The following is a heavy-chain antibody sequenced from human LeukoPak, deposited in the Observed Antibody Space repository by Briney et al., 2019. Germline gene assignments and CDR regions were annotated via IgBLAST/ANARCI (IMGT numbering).Heavy chain of an antibody. J-gene: IGHJ6*02. CDR1: GGSISSYY. Sequence: SETLTLTCTVSGGSISSYYWSWIRQPPGKGLEWIGYIYDSGSTNYNPSLKSRVTISVDTSKNQFSLKLSSVTAADTAVYYCARGGSGYDSFYYYGMDVWGQGTTVTVSS. CDR3: ARGGSGYDSFYYYGMDV. D-gene: IGHD5-12*01. V-gene: IGHV4-59*01. CDR2: IYDSGST.